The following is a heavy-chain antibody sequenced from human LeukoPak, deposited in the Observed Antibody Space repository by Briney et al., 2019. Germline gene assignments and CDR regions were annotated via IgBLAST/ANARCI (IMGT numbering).Heavy chain of an antibody. CDR2: ISGSGGST. J-gene: IGHJ4*02. CDR1: GFTFSSYG. V-gene: IGHV3-23*01. CDR3: AKDRLGPFDY. D-gene: IGHD1-26*01. Sequence: GGTLRLSCAAPGFTFSSYGMSWVRQAPGKGLEWVSAISGSGGSTYYADSVKGRFTISRDNSKNTLYLQMNSLRAEDTAVYYCAKDRLGPFDYWGQGTLVTVSS.